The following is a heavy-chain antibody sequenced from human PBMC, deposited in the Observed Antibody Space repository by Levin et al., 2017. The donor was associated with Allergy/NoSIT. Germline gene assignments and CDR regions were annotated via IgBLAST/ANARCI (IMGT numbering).Heavy chain of an antibody. Sequence: GGSLRLSCAASGFSVTNIYMTWVRQAPGKGLEWVSILYSGGDTFYADSVKGRFSISRDNSKNTVYLQMNNLRVEDTAVYFCAKGGQWLIYTPLGMDVWGLGTTVIVSS. V-gene: IGHV3-53*01. J-gene: IGHJ6*02. CDR1: GFSVTNIY. CDR2: LYSGGDT. CDR3: AKGGQWLIYTPLGMDV. D-gene: IGHD6-19*01.